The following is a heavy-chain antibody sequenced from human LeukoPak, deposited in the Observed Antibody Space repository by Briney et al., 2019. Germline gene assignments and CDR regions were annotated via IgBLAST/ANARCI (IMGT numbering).Heavy chain of an antibody. J-gene: IGHJ5*02. CDR2: MNPNSGNT. CDR3: AVDYDSSGP. Sequence: ASVTVSCKASGYTFTSFDINWVRQASGQGLEWMGWMNPNSGNTGYAQKFQGRVSMTRNTSIGTAYMELSSLTSDDTAVYYCAVDYDSSGPWGQGTLVTVSS. CDR1: GYTFTSFD. D-gene: IGHD3-22*01. V-gene: IGHV1-8*01.